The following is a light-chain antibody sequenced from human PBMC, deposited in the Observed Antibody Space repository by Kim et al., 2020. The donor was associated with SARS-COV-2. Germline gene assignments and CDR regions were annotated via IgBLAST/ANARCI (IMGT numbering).Light chain of an antibody. V-gene: IGLV4-69*01. CDR2: VNNDGSH. J-gene: IGLJ2*01. CDR1: NEHSSYA. CDR3: QTWGTGILV. Sequence: SVTLTCTLSNEHSSYAIAWHQQHPQKGHRYLMVVNNDGSHTKGDGIPDRFSASSSGAERYLTISSLQSEDEANYFCQTWGTGILVFGGGTQLTVL.